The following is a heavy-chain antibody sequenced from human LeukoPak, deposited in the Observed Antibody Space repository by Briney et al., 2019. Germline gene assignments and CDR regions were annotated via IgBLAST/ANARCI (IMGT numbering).Heavy chain of an antibody. J-gene: IGHJ6*02. V-gene: IGHV1-8*01. CDR3: ARDWGSALWFGSGPEVYYYYGMDV. D-gene: IGHD3-10*01. CDR2: MSASSGNT. Sequence: VASVKVSCKASGYTFTNYDVNWVRQATGQGLEWLGWMSASSGNTGYAQKFQGRVSMTRATSITTAYLELSSLTFEDTAVYYCARDWGSALWFGSGPEVYYYYGMDVWGQGTTVTVSS. CDR1: GYTFTNYD.